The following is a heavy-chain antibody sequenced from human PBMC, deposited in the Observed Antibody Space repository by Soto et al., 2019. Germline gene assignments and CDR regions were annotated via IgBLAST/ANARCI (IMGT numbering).Heavy chain of an antibody. CDR1: GFTFTSSA. V-gene: IGHV1-18*01. Sequence: ASVKVSCKAPGFTFTSSAVQWVRQARGQRLEWIGWISACSGNTNYAQKLQGRVTMTTDTSTSTAYMELRSLRSDDTAVYYCARDVSSGWFDYWGQGTLVTVSS. J-gene: IGHJ4*02. CDR2: ISACSGNT. CDR3: ARDVSSGWFDY. D-gene: IGHD6-19*01.